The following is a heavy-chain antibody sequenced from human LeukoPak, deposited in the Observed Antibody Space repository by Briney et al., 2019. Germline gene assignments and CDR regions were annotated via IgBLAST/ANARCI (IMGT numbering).Heavy chain of an antibody. CDR2: IYYSGSS. Sequence: SETLTLTCTVSGGSISSYYWRWIRQPPGKGLEWIGYIYYSGSSNYNPSLKSRVTISVDTSKNQFSLKLSSVTAADTAVDYCAREVSSGSYYGMDVWGQGTTVTVSS. CDR1: GGSISSYY. D-gene: IGHD1-26*01. CDR3: AREVSSGSYYGMDV. V-gene: IGHV4-59*01. J-gene: IGHJ6*02.